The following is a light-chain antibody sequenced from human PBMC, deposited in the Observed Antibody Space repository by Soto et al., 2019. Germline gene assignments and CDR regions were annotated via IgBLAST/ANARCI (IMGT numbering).Light chain of an antibody. CDR3: QQFRNWPWT. CDR2: GAS. V-gene: IGKV3D-15*01. Sequence: EILMTQSPATVSVSPGERATLSCRASQSVSRKLAWYQHKPGQAPRLLIYGASSRATGVPARFSGSGSGTEFTLTISSLQSEDFAVYYCQQFRNWPWTFGQGTKVDIK. CDR1: QSVSRK. J-gene: IGKJ1*01.